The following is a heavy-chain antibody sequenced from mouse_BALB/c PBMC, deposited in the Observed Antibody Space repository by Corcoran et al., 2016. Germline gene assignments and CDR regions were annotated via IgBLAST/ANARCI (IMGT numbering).Heavy chain of an antibody. Sequence: EVQVQQAGAELVKPGASDKLECTDSGVNIKDTYMHWVKQRPEQGLEWVGRLDPANGNTKYDPKFQGKDTITADTASNTAYLQLRSLTSEDTAVYYCANWDWYFDVWGAGTTVTVSS. V-gene: IGHV14-3*02. D-gene: IGHD4-1*01. CDR3: ANWDWYFDV. J-gene: IGHJ1*01. CDR2: LDPANGNT. CDR1: GVNIKDTY.